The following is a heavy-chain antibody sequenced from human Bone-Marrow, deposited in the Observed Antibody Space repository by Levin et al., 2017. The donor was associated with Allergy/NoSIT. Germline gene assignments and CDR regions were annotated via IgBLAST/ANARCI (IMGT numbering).Heavy chain of an antibody. V-gene: IGHV1-2*04. J-gene: IGHJ6*02. D-gene: IGHD3-22*01. CDR2: INPNSGGT. CDR1: GYTFTGYY. Sequence: GESLKISCKASGYTFTGYYMHWVRQAPGQGLEWMGWINPNSGGTNYAQKFQGWVTMTRDTSISTAYMELSRLRSDDTAVYYCARDGSDRDYYYYGMDVWGQGTTVTVSS. CDR3: ARDGSDRDYYYYGMDV.